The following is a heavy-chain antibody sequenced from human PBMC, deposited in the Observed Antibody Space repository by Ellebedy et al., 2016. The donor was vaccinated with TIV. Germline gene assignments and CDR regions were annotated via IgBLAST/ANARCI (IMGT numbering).Heavy chain of an antibody. CDR2: ISSDGADI. D-gene: IGHD5-18*01. V-gene: IGHV3-23*01. CDR3: AKEDTAMVFDF. Sequence: PGGSLRLSCAASGFTLRSYVMSWVRQAPGKRLERVAAISSDGADIYYADSVKGRFTISRDTSKNTLYLHMNSLRAEDTAIYYCAKEDTAMVFDFWGQGNLVTGSS. CDR1: GFTLRSYV. J-gene: IGHJ4*02.